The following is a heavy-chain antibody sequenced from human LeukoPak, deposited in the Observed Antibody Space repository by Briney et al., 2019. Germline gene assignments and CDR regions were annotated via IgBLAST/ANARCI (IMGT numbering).Heavy chain of an antibody. J-gene: IGHJ4*02. D-gene: IGHD3-10*01. CDR3: ARDTSDGG. V-gene: IGHV1-2*02. Sequence: ASVKVSCKASGYTFTDYYIHWVRQAPGQGLEWMGWINPNSGDTNYAQKFQGRVTMTRDTSISTTYMELSRLRSDDTAVYYCARDTSDGGWGQGTLVTVSS. CDR1: GYTFTDYY. CDR2: INPNSGDT.